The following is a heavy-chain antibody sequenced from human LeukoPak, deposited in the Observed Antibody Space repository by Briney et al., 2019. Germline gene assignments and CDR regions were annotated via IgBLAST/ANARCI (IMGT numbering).Heavy chain of an antibody. J-gene: IGHJ4*02. V-gene: IGHV3-74*01. CDR3: AKDRSCTNDICHGDFDY. Sequence: PGGSLRLSCAASGFTFSSYWMHWVRQAPGKGLVWVSRIHSDGSRTNYADSVKGRFTISRDNAKNTLYLQMNSLRAEDTALYYCAKDRSCTNDICHGDFDYWGQGTLVTVSS. D-gene: IGHD2-8*01. CDR1: GFTFSSYW. CDR2: IHSDGSRT.